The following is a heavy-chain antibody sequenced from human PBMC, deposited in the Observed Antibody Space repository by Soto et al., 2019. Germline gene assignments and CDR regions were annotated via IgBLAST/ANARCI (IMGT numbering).Heavy chain of an antibody. CDR1: GGSVSSGSYY. CDR2: IYYSGST. CDR3: ARGVATAMVYYYYYGMDV. D-gene: IGHD5-18*01. J-gene: IGHJ6*02. V-gene: IGHV4-61*01. Sequence: SETLSLTCTVSGGSVSSGSYYWIWIRQPPGKGLEWIGYIYYSGSTNYNPSLKSRVTISVDTSKNQFSLKLSSVTAADTAVYYCARGVATAMVYYYYYGMDVWGQGTTVTVS.